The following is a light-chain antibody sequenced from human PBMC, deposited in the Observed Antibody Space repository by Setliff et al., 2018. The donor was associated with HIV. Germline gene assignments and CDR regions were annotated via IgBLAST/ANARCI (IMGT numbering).Light chain of an antibody. CDR2: DVS. CDR3: SSYAGSNNLVI. V-gene: IGLV2-8*01. Sequence: QSALAQPASVSGSPGQSITISCTRTSSDVGGYNYVSWYQQHPGKAPKLMIYDVSKRPSGVPDRFSGSKSGNTASLTVSGLQAEDEVDYFCSSYAGSNNLVIFGGGTKGTV. J-gene: IGLJ2*01. CDR1: SSDVGGYNY.